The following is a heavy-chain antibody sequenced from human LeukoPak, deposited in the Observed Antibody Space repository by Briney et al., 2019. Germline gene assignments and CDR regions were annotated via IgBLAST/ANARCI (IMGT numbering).Heavy chain of an antibody. D-gene: IGHD3-10*01. CDR3: ARDPEYYYGSGSYYTD. CDR1: GFTFSSYG. V-gene: IGHV3-21*01. CDR2: ISSSSSYI. J-gene: IGHJ4*02. Sequence: PGGSLRLSCAASGFTFSSYGMHWVRQAPGKGLEWVSSISSSSSYIYYADSVKGRFTISRDNAKNSLYLQMNSLRAEDTAVYYCARDPEYYYGSGSYYTDWGQGTLVTVSS.